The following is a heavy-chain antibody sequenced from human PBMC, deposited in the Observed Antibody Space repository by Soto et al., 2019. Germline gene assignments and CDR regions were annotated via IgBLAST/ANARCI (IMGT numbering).Heavy chain of an antibody. D-gene: IGHD1-20*01. CDR3: ERVYNWNNEYYFDY. J-gene: IGHJ4*02. V-gene: IGHV1-18*01. CDR2: ISPYNGNT. Sequence: SVKVSCKTSGYPFTSYGIGWVRQAPGQGLEWMAWISPYNGNTYYAQKFQGRVTITRDTSASTAYMELSSLRSEDTAVYYCERVYNWNNEYYFDYWGQGTLVTVSS. CDR1: GYPFTSYG.